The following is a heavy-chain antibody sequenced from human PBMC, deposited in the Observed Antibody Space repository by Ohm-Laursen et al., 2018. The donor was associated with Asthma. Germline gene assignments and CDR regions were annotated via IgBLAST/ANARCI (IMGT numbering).Heavy chain of an antibody. V-gene: IGHV3-49*04. CDR1: GFTFSTSG. CDR2: TRSKAHGGTT. Sequence: SLRLSCAASGFTFSTSGMHWVRQAPGKGLEWVGVTRSKAHGGTTDCAASVKGRFTISRDDSTSIAHLQMNSLRTEDTAVYYCSSKNRGFYYYYYGMDVWGQGTTVTVSS. D-gene: IGHD1-14*01. CDR3: SSKNRGFYYYYYGMDV. J-gene: IGHJ6*02.